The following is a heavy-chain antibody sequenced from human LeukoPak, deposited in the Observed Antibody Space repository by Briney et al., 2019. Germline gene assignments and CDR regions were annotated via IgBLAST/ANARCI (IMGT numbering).Heavy chain of an antibody. D-gene: IGHD6-19*01. CDR3: AREYSSGWFHFDY. V-gene: IGHV4-38-2*02. J-gene: IGHJ4*02. CDR1: GYSISSGYY. CDR2: IYHSGST. Sequence: PSETLSLTCTVSGYSISSGYYWDWIRQPPGKGLEWIGSIYHSGSTYYNPSLKSRVIISVDTSKNQFSLKLSSVTAADTAVYYCAREYSSGWFHFDYWGQGTLVTVSS.